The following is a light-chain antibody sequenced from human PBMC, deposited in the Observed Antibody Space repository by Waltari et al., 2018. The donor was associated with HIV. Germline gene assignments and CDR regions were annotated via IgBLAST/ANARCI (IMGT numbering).Light chain of an antibody. CDR2: KAS. CDR3: QQYDDFPLT. CDR1: QSVRSW. V-gene: IGKV1-5*03. J-gene: IGKJ4*01. Sequence: DIQMTQSPSTLSASVGDRVPITCRASQSVRSWLAWYQQKPGKAPKLLIRKASSLESGVPSRFSGSGSGTEFTLTISSLQPDDFASYFCQQYDDFPLTFGGGTKVEIK.